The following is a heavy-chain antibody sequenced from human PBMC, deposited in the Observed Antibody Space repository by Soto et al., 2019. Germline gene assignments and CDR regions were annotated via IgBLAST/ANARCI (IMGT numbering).Heavy chain of an antibody. D-gene: IGHD3-22*01. CDR2: ICSTDSS. V-gene: IGHV4-4*07. CDR3: ARLTWESSGLYYFDY. Sequence: SETLSLTCTVSGGSISNYCWSWIRQPAGKGLEWIGRICSTDSSNYNPSLESRVTMSVDTSKNQLALKLGSVTAADTAVYYCARLTWESSGLYYFDYWGQGTLVTVSS. CDR1: GGSISNYC. J-gene: IGHJ4*02.